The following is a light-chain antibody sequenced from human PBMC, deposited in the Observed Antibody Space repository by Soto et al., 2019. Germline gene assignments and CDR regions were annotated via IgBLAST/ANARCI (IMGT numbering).Light chain of an antibody. CDR2: DTS. CDR1: QRVSGGF. J-gene: IGKJ1*01. V-gene: IGKV3D-20*01. Sequence: VLTQSPATRSLSPGERATVYCVASQRVSGGFLAWYQQKPGLAPRLILYDTSFRATGIPDRFSGSGSGTDCTLTCSELEPADVVPYYCDQCGGARSYGEGTQVDIK. CDR3: DQCGGARS.